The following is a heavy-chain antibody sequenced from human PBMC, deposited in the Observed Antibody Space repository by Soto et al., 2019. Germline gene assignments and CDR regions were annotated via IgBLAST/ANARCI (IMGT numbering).Heavy chain of an antibody. J-gene: IGHJ5*02. V-gene: IGHV4-30-4*01. Sequence: SETLSLTCTVSGGSISSGDYYWSWIRQPPGKGLEWIGYIYYSGSTYYNPSLKSRVTISVDTSKNQFSLKLSSVTAADTAVYYCARETVTTPNWFDPWGQGTLVTVSS. CDR3: ARETVTTPNWFDP. D-gene: IGHD4-17*01. CDR2: IYYSGST. CDR1: GGSISSGDYY.